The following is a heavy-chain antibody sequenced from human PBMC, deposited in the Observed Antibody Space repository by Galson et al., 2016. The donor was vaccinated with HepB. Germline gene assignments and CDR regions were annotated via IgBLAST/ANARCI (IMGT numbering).Heavy chain of an antibody. CDR2: ISGSGGET. Sequence: SLRLSCAASGFTFSSYAMTWVRQAPGKGLEWVSGISGSGGETYYADSVKGRFTISRDNSKNTLNLQMSSLRVEDTAVYYCARVRCGARGYSALDVWGQGTTVTVS. CDR1: GFTFSSYA. J-gene: IGHJ6*02. D-gene: IGHD3-10*01. V-gene: IGHV3-23*01. CDR3: ARVRCGARGYSALDV.